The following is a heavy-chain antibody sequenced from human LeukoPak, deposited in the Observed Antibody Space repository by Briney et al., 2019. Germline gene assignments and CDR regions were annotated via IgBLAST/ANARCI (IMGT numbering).Heavy chain of an antibody. D-gene: IGHD6-13*01. Sequence: SETLSLTCTVSGGSISSSSYYWGWIRQPPGKGLEWIGEINHSGSTNYNPSLKSRVTISVDTSKNQFSLKLSSVTAADTAVYYCARRPGEPFGGSSWYKKRGRSNWFDPWGQGTLVTVSS. CDR3: ARRPGEPFGGSSWYKKRGRSNWFDP. CDR2: INHSGST. J-gene: IGHJ5*02. V-gene: IGHV4-39*07. CDR1: GGSISSSSYY.